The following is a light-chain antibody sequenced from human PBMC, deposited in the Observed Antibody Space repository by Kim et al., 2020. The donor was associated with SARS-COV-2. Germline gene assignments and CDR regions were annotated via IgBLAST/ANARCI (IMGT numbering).Light chain of an antibody. V-gene: IGLV3-21*04. CDR2: YDS. Sequence: SVAPGKPARITCGGNNIGSKSVHWYQQKPGQAPVLVIYYDSDRPSGIPERFSGSNSGNTATLTISRVEAGDEADYYCQVWDSSSVVFGGGTKLTVL. CDR3: QVWDSSSVV. CDR1: NIGSKS. J-gene: IGLJ2*01.